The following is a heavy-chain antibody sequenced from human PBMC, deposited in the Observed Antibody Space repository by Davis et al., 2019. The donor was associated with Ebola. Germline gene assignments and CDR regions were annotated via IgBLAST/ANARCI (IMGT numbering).Heavy chain of an antibody. J-gene: IGHJ6*02. CDR1: GYTFTSYA. CDR3: ARGPYGMDV. V-gene: IGHV1-69*04. CDR2: IIPILGIA. Sequence: AASVKVSCKASGYTFTSYAMHWVRQAPGQRLEWMGRIIPILGIANYAQKFQGRVTITADKSTSTAYMELSSLRSEDTAVYYCARGPYGMDVWGQGTTVTVSS.